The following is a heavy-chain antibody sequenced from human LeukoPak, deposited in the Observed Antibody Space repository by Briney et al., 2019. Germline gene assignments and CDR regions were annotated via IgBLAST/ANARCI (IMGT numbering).Heavy chain of an antibody. D-gene: IGHD6-19*01. CDR3: ARIPYSIGAIDY. V-gene: IGHV3-74*01. J-gene: IGHJ4*02. CDR2: INNDGSST. Sequence: GGSLRLSCAASGFTFSSYWMHWVRQAPGKGLVRVSRINNDGSSTSYADSVKGRFTISRDNAKNTLFLQMNSLRAEDTAVYYCARIPYSIGAIDYWGQGTLVSVST. CDR1: GFTFSSYW.